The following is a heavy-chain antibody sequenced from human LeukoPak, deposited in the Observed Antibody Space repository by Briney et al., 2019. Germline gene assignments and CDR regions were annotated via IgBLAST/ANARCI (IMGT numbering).Heavy chain of an antibody. CDR2: MYVSGST. CDR3: AQSRSAWYCDY. V-gene: IGHV4-4*07. Sequence: RPSETLSLTCTVSGASMNVFYWNWIRQTAGKEVEWIGRMYVSGSTSYNPSLKSRVDMSVDTSRNQVSLKLRSVTAADTAVYYCAQSRSAWYCDYWGQGTLVTVSS. J-gene: IGHJ4*02. D-gene: IGHD6-19*01. CDR1: GASMNVFY.